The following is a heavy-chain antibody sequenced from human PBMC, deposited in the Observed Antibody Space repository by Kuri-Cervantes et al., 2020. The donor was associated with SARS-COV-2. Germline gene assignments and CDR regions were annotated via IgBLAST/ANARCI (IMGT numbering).Heavy chain of an antibody. D-gene: IGHD3-10*01. CDR1: GFTFSSYA. CDR2: ISYDGSNK. V-gene: IGHV3-30-3*01. Sequence: GGSLRLSCAASGFTFSSYAMHWVRQAPGKGLEWVAVISYDGSNKYYADSVKGRFTISRDISMNTLYLQMNSLRAEDTAVYYCASFSSRARVDTAMVTGLWFGELLFSDAFDIWGQGTMVTVSS. J-gene: IGHJ3*02. CDR3: ASFSSRARVDTAMVTGLWFGELLFSDAFDI.